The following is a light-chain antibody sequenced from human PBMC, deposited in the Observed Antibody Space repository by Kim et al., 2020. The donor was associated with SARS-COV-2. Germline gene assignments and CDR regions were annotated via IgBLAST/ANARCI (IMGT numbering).Light chain of an antibody. Sequence: QSALTQPPSVSGAPGETVTISCTGSSSNIGTVYDVHWYQHLPGIAPKLLIFGNTNRPSRVPDRFSGSKSGTSASLAITGLQAEDEADYYCQSFDSSLSTYVFGSGTKVTVL. V-gene: IGLV1-40*01. CDR3: QSFDSSLSTYV. J-gene: IGLJ1*01. CDR1: SSNIGTVYD. CDR2: GNT.